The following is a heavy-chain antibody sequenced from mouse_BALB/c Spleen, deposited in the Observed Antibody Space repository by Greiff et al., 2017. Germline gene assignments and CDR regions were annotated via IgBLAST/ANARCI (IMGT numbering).Heavy chain of an antibody. CDR1: GYAFSSSW. Sequence: QVQLQQSGPELVKPGASVKISCKASGYAFSSSWMNWVKQRPGQGLEWIGRIYPGDGDTNYNGKFKGKATLTADKSSSTAYMQLSSLTSVDSAVYFCARSEYYGSSPFAYWGQGTLVTVSA. CDR2: IYPGDGDT. D-gene: IGHD1-1*01. V-gene: IGHV1-82*01. J-gene: IGHJ3*01. CDR3: ARSEYYGSSPFAY.